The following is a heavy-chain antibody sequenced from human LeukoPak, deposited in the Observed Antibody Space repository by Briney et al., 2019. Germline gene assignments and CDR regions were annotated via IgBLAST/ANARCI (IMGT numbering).Heavy chain of an antibody. CDR1: GFTFRNYW. D-gene: IGHD5-24*01. J-gene: IGHJ5*02. Sequence: GGSLRLSCAASGFTFRNYWMAWVRQAPGKGLEWVANIKEDESEKYFVDSVKGRFTISRDNAGNSLYLQMNSLRAEDTAMYHCARDVDGIPDHWGQGTLVTVSS. CDR2: IKEDESEK. V-gene: IGHV3-7*05. CDR3: ARDVDGIPDH.